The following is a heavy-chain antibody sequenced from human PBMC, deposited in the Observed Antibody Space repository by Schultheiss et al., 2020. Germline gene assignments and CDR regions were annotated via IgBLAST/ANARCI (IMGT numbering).Heavy chain of an antibody. CDR1: GFTFSSYW. V-gene: IGHV3-7*03. J-gene: IGHJ5*02. Sequence: ESLKISCAASGFTFSSYWMSWVRQAPGKGLEWVANIKQDGSEKYYVDSVKGRFTISRDNAKNSLYLQMNSLRAEDTAVYYCARVAANGCFDPWGQGTQVTVSS. CDR3: ARVAANGCFDP. D-gene: IGHD2-15*01. CDR2: IKQDGSEK.